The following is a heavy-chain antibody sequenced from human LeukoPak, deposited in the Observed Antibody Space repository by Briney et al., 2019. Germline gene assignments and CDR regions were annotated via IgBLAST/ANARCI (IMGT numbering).Heavy chain of an antibody. V-gene: IGHV1-18*01. Sequence: GASVTVSFTSSGYTFTIYGINWVRQAPGQGLEWMGLICSYNGNTNYSHKLQGRVTMTTDTSTSTASMELRILRSDDTAVYYCAREVGRRYCSSTRCHRSDYYYYGMDVWGQGTTVTVSS. CDR1: GYTFTIYG. D-gene: IGHD2-2*01. J-gene: IGHJ6*02. CDR2: ICSYNGNT. CDR3: AREVGRRYCSSTRCHRSDYYYYGMDV.